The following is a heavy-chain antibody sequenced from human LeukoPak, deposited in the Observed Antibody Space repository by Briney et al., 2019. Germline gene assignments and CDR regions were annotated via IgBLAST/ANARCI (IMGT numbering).Heavy chain of an antibody. V-gene: IGHV4-59*11. CDR3: ARDKRNRYGSGSYYFFDY. CDR2: ISYSGST. CDR1: GGFISSHY. Sequence: SETLSLTCTVSGGFISSHYWSWIRQPPGKGLEWIGYISYSGSTNYNPSLKSRVTISVDTSKNQFSLKLSSVTAADTAVYYCARDKRNRYGSGSYYFFDYWGQGTLVTVSS. D-gene: IGHD3-10*01. J-gene: IGHJ4*02.